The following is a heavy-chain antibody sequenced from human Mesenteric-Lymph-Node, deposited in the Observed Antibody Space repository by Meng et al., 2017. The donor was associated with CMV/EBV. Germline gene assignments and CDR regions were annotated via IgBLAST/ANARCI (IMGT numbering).Heavy chain of an antibody. V-gene: IGHV3-30*02. D-gene: IGHD3-22*01. CDR1: GFTFSVYW. Sequence: GESLKISCAASGFTFSVYWMTWVRQAPGKGLEWVAFIRYDGSNKYYADSVKGRFTISRDNSKNTLYLQMNSLRAEDTAVYYCAKGDWGLTMIRAIDYWGQGNMVTVSS. J-gene: IGHJ4*02. CDR2: IRYDGSNK. CDR3: AKGDWGLTMIRAIDY.